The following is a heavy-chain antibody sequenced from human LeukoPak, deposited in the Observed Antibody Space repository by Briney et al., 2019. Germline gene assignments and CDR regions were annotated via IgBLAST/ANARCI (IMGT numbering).Heavy chain of an antibody. CDR3: ARARGSRSGYYYRHDAFDI. CDR1: GGTFSSYA. D-gene: IGHD3-22*01. Sequence: SVKVSCKASGGTFSSYAISWVRQAPGQGLEWMGGITPIFGTANYVQKFQGRVTITADESTSTAYMELSSLRSEDTAVYYCARARGSRSGYYYRHDAFDIWGQGTMVTVSS. V-gene: IGHV1-69*01. CDR2: ITPIFGTA. J-gene: IGHJ3*02.